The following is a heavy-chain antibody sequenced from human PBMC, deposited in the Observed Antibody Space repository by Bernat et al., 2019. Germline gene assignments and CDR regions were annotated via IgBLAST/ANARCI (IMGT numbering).Heavy chain of an antibody. D-gene: IGHD3-9*01. J-gene: IGHJ6*02. CDR3: AREGLGYDILTGYHYYYGMDV. Sequence: QVQLQESGPGLVKPSETLSLTCTVSGGSISSYYWSWIRQPPGKGLEWIGYIYYSGSTNYNPSLKSRVTISVDTSKNQFSLKLSSVTAADTAMYYCAREGLGYDILTGYHYYYGMDVWGQGTTVTVSS. CDR2: IYYSGST. CDR1: GGSISSYY. V-gene: IGHV4-59*01.